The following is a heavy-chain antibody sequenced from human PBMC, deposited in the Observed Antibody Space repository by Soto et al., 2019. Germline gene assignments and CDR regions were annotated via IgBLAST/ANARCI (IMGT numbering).Heavy chain of an antibody. J-gene: IGHJ4*02. D-gene: IGHD1-26*01. V-gene: IGHV1-24*01. Sequence: ASVKVSCKVSGYTLTELSMHWVRQAPGKGLEWMGGFDPEDGETIYAQKFQGRVTMTEDTSTDTAYMELSSLRSEDTAVYYCATVAGATYYFDYWGQGTLVTVSS. CDR2: FDPEDGET. CDR1: GYTLTELS. CDR3: ATVAGATYYFDY.